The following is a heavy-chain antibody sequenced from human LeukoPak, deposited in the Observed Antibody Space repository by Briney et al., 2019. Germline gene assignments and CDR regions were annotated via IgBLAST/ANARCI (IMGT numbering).Heavy chain of an antibody. D-gene: IGHD6-19*01. CDR1: GFTFSNYA. J-gene: IGHJ5*02. CDR3: AKDRGTAVAGTNWFDP. V-gene: IGHV3-30*18. CDR2: ISYDGTNK. Sequence: GGSLRLSCAASGFTFSNYAMSWVRQAPGKGLEWVALISYDGTNKFYADSVKGRFTISGDNSKNTLSLQMNSLRAEDTAVYYCAKDRGTAVAGTNWFDPWGQGTLVTVSS.